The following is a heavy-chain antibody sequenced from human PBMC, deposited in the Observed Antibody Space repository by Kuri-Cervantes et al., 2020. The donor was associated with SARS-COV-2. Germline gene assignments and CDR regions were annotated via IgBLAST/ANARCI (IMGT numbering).Heavy chain of an antibody. CDR3: ARDFRRSCSGGRCKATNWFDP. J-gene: IGHJ5*02. CDR1: EFTFSSSA. CDR2: ISYDGSNK. Sequence: GGSLRLSCAASEFTFSSSAMHWVRQAPGKGLEWVAAISYDGSNKYYADSVKGRFTISRDNFKNTLYLQMDSLRAEDTAVYYCARDFRRSCSGGRCKATNWFDPWGQGTLVTVSS. V-gene: IGHV3-30*04. D-gene: IGHD2-15*01.